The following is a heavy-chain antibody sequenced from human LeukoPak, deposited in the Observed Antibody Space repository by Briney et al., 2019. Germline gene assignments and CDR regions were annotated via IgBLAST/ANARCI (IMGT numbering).Heavy chain of an antibody. Sequence: GSLRLSCAASGFTFSNAWMSWVRQAPGKGLEWIGYIYHTGSTSYNPSLKSRVIMSVETSQNQFSLKVRSVTAADTAVYYCAREDSGYDYSPFYYWGQGILVTVSS. D-gene: IGHD5-12*01. CDR3: AREDSGYDYSPFYY. CDR1: GFTFSNAW. V-gene: IGHV4-59*01. J-gene: IGHJ4*02. CDR2: IYHTGST.